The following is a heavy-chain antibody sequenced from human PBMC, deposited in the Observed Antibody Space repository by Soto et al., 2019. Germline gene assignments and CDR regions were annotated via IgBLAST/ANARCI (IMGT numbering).Heavy chain of an antibody. D-gene: IGHD3-9*01. CDR1: GGSISSSSYY. Sequence: SETLSLTCTVSGGSISSSSYYWGWIRQPPGKGLEWIGSIYYSGSTYYNPSLKSRVTISVDTSKNQFSLKLSPVTAADTAVYYCASLILSNPTGYYSRLTIGGYFDYWGQGTLVTVSS. V-gene: IGHV4-39*01. CDR3: ASLILSNPTGYYSRLTIGGYFDY. CDR2: IYYSGST. J-gene: IGHJ4*02.